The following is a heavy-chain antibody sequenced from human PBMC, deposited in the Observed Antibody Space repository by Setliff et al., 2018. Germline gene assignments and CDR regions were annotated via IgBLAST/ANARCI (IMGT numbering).Heavy chain of an antibody. CDR3: ARAQWELPRFEY. Sequence: PSETLSLTCIVSGVSINSYYWNWIRQPPGKGLEWIGYIYYSGNSNYDTNYNPSLKSRVTISVDTARNQISLTLKSLTAADTAVYYCARAQWELPRFEYWGQGTLVTVSS. CDR1: GVSINSYY. V-gene: IGHV4-59*08. D-gene: IGHD1-7*01. J-gene: IGHJ4*02. CDR2: IYYSGNSNYDT.